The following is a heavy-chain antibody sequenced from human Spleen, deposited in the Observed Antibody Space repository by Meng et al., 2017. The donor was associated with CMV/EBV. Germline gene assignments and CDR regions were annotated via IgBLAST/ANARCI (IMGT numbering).Heavy chain of an antibody. J-gene: IGHJ3*02. V-gene: IGHV2-5*01. D-gene: IGHD3-3*01. CDR3: APASDGEIFGVVNGAFDI. CDR1: LTAPGVG. CDR2: IYWNDDK. Sequence: LTAPGVGVGWIRQPPGQALEWLALIYWNDDKRYSPSLKRRLTITKDTSENQVVLTMTNMDPVDTATYYCAPASDGEIFGVVNGAFDIWGQGTMVTVSS.